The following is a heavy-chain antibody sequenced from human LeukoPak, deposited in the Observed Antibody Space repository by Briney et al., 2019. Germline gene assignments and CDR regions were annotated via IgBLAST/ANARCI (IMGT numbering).Heavy chain of an antibody. CDR2: IYYSGST. Sequence: SETLSLTCTVSGGSISSYYWSWIRQPPGKGLEWIGYIYYSGSTNYNPSLKSRVTISVDTSKNQFSLKLSSVTAADTAVYYCARVTMVRGVIITSSYYYMDVWGKGTTVTISS. V-gene: IGHV4-59*01. J-gene: IGHJ6*03. CDR3: ARVTMVRGVIITSSYYYMDV. CDR1: GGSISSYY. D-gene: IGHD3-10*01.